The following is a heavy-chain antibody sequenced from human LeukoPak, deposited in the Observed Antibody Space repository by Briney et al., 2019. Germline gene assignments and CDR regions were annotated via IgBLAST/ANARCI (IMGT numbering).Heavy chain of an antibody. CDR3: ARDRGNYGGNPFDY. CDR2: INPNSGGT. Sequence: ASVKVSCKASGYTFTGYYMHWVRRAPGQGLEWMGWINPNSGGTNYAQKFQGRVTMTRDTSISTAYMELSRLRSDDTAVYYCARDRGNYGGNPFDYWGQGTLVTVSS. J-gene: IGHJ4*02. V-gene: IGHV1-2*02. D-gene: IGHD4-23*01. CDR1: GYTFTGYY.